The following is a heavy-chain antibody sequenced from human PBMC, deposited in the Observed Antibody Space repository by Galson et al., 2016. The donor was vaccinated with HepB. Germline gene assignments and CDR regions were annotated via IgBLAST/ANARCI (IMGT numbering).Heavy chain of an antibody. J-gene: IGHJ6*02. D-gene: IGHD3-16*01. CDR1: GYTFNTYG. Sequence: SVKVSCKASGYTFNTYGINWVRQAPGQGLEWMGWISSYNGNTNYAQKLQGRVTMTTDTSTSTAYMELRSLRSDDTAVYYCAREQGLGYGMDVWGQGTTVTVSS. V-gene: IGHV1-18*01. CDR3: AREQGLGYGMDV. CDR2: ISSYNGNT.